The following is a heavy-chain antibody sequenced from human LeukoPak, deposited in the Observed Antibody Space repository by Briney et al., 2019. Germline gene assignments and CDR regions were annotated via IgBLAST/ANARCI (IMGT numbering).Heavy chain of an antibody. J-gene: IGHJ5*02. CDR2: IYYSGST. V-gene: IGHV4-31*03. CDR3: AREMWELSNWFDP. CDR1: GGSISSGGYY. D-gene: IGHD1-26*01. Sequence: PSQTLSLTCTVSGGSISSGGYYWSWIRQHPGKGLEWIGYIYYSGSTYYNPSLKSRVTISVDTSKNQFSLKLSSVTAADTAVYYCAREMWELSNWFDPWGQGTLVTVSS.